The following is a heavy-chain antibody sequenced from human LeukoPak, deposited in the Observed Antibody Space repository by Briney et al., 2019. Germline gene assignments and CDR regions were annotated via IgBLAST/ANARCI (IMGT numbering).Heavy chain of an antibody. CDR1: GFTFSSYG. CDR2: IRYDGSNK. Sequence: TGGSLRLSCAASGFTFSSYGMHWVRQAPGKGLEWVAFIRYDGSNKYYADSVKGRFTVSRDNSKNTLYMQMNSLRAEDTAVYYCARRSYDSSGRIDYWGQGTLVTVSS. V-gene: IGHV3-30*02. D-gene: IGHD3-22*01. CDR3: ARRSYDSSGRIDY. J-gene: IGHJ4*02.